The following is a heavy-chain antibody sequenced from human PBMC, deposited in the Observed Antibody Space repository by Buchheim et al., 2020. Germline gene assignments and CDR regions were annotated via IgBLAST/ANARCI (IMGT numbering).Heavy chain of an antibody. V-gene: IGHV3-23*04. Sequence: EVQLVESGGGLVQPGGSLRLSCAASGFSFSTSWMHWVRQAPGKGLVWVSAISGSGGSTYYADSVKGRFTISRDNSKNTLYLQMNSLRAEDTAVYYCARSRVGATLFGYWGQGTL. CDR1: GFSFSTSW. CDR3: ARSRVGATLFGY. J-gene: IGHJ4*02. D-gene: IGHD1-26*01. CDR2: ISGSGGST.